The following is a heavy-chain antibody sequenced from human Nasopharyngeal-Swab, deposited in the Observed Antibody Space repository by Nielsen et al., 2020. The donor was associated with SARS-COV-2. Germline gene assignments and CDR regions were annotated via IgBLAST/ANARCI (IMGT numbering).Heavy chain of an antibody. D-gene: IGHD2-15*01. J-gene: IGHJ4*02. CDR3: ARDQVATIDY. CDR1: GFTFSNYG. V-gene: IGHV3-33*01. Sequence: GESLKIFCAASGFTFSNYGMHWVRQAPGKGLEWVAVIWYDGSNKYYADSVKGRFTISRDNSKNTLYLQMNSLRAEDTAVYYCARDQVATIDYWGQGTLVTVSS. CDR2: IWYDGSNK.